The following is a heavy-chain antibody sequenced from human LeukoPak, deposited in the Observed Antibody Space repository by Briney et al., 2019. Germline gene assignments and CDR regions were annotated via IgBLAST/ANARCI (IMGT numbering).Heavy chain of an antibody. Sequence: KPSETLSLTCTVSGGSISSSSYYWGWIRQPPGKGLEWIGSIYYSGSTYYNPSLKSRVTISVDTSKNQFSLKLSSVTAADTAVYYCTRQGYYYGSGSRPGSWFDPWGQGTLVTVSS. CDR2: IYYSGST. J-gene: IGHJ5*02. V-gene: IGHV4-39*01. D-gene: IGHD3-10*01. CDR1: GGSISSSSYY. CDR3: TRQGYYYGSGSRPGSWFDP.